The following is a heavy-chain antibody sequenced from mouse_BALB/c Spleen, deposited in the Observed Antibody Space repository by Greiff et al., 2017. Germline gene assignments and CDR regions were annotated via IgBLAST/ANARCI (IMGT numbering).Heavy chain of an antibody. CDR1: GFSLSTSGMG. J-gene: IGHJ1*01. D-gene: IGHD2-14*01. CDR2: IYWDDDK. V-gene: IGHV8-12*01. Sequence: QVTLKVSGPGILQPSQTLSLTCSFSGFSLSTSGMGVSWIRQPSGKGLEWLAHIYWDDDKRYNPSLKSRLTISKDTSRNQVFLKITSVDTADTATYYCARRGRYDGPYWYFDVWGAGTTVTVSS. CDR3: ARRGRYDGPYWYFDV.